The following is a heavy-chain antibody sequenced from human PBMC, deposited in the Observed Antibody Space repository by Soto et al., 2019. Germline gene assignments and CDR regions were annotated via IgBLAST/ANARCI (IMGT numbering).Heavy chain of an antibody. V-gene: IGHV1-46*04. CDR1: GYTFTNYY. CDR2: VNPSARSA. D-gene: IGHD1-1*01. Sequence: ASVKVSCKASGYTFTNYYLHWVRQAPGQGLEWVGMVNPSARSASYAQKLRGRLTMDRDTSTTTVYMELSRLTFEDTAVYFCARDNSAANGVLDHWGQGTLVTVSS. J-gene: IGHJ4*02. CDR3: ARDNSAANGVLDH.